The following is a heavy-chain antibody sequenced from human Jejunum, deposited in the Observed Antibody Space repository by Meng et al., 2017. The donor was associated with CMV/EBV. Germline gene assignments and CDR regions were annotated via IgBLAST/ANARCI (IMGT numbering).Heavy chain of an antibody. D-gene: IGHD6-13*01. CDR3: ATDYRRGAGPN. Sequence: AASGLEFNTETMNGVRQAPGKGLEWGSSITSGSQYIVYTDSVKGRFTLSRDNAKKSLYLQMNSLRAADTAVYYCATDYRRGAGPNWGQGTLVTVSS. CDR2: ITSGSQYI. V-gene: IGHV3-21*01. J-gene: IGHJ4*02. CDR1: GLEFNTET.